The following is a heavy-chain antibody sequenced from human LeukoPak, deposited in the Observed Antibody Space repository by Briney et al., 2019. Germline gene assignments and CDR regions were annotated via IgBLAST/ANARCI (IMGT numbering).Heavy chain of an antibody. Sequence: SETLSLTCTVSGGSISSYYWSWIRQPAGKGLGWIGRIYTSGSTNYNPSLKSRVTMSVDTSKNQFSLKLSSVTATDTAVYYRARDRRGIAAAGIHYYMDVWGKGTTVTVSS. CDR2: IYTSGST. CDR1: GGSISSYY. D-gene: IGHD6-13*01. J-gene: IGHJ6*03. CDR3: ARDRRGIAAAGIHYYMDV. V-gene: IGHV4-4*07.